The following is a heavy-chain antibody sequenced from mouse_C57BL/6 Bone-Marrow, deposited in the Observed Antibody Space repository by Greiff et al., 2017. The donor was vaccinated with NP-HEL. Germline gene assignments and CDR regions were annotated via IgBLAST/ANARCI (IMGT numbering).Heavy chain of an antibody. J-gene: IGHJ4*01. V-gene: IGHV1-85*01. CDR1: GYTFTSYD. CDR2: IYPRDGST. CDR3: ARETWGLYYYAMDY. Sequence: VQLQQSGPELVKPGASVQLSCKASGYTFTSYDINWVKQRPGPGLEWIGWIYPRDGSTKYNEKFKGKATLTVDTSSSTAYMELHSLTSEDSAVYFCARETWGLYYYAMDYWGQGTSVTVSS. D-gene: IGHD4-1*01.